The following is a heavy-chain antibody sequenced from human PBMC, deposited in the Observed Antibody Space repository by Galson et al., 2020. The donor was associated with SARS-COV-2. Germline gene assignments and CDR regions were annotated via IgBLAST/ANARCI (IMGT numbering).Heavy chain of an antibody. CDR2: LYSGGST. V-gene: IGHV3-53*01. Sequence: GGSLRLSCAASGFTVSSNYMSWVRQAPGKGLEWVSVLYSGGSTYYADSVKGRFTISRDNSKNTLYLQMNSLRAEDTAVYYCARSNHRMSYFDPWGQGTLVTVSS. J-gene: IGHJ5*02. CDR1: GFTVSSNY. CDR3: ARSNHRMSYFDP. D-gene: IGHD2-8*01.